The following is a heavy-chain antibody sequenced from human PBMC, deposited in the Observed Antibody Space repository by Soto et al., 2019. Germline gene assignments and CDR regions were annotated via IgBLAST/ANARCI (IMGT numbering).Heavy chain of an antibody. D-gene: IGHD6-19*01. CDR3: ADIGGIAVAGTRADY. J-gene: IGHJ4*02. Sequence: QVQLVESGGGVVQPGRSLRLSCAASGFTFSSYAMHWVRQAPGKGLEWVAVISYDGSNKYYADSVKGRFTISRDNSKNTLYLQMNSLRAEDTAVYYCADIGGIAVAGTRADYWGQGTLVTVSS. V-gene: IGHV3-30-3*01. CDR2: ISYDGSNK. CDR1: GFTFSSYA.